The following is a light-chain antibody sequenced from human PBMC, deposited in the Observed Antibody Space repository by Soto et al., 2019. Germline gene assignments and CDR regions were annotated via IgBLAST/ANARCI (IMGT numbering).Light chain of an antibody. CDR1: QSVSSS. CDR2: GAS. J-gene: IGKJ1*01. V-gene: IGKV3-15*01. Sequence: EIVLTQSPGTLPWSPWERATLSVRASQSVSSSLAWYQQKPGQAPRLLISGASTRATGIPARFRGSGSGTEFTLSISSLQSEDFAVYYCQQYYNWPRTFGQGTKVDIK. CDR3: QQYYNWPRT.